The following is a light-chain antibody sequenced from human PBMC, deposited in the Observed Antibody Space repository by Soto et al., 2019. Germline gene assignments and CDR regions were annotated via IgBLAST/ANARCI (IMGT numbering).Light chain of an antibody. J-gene: IGLJ1*01. CDR3: SSYTSSRTLV. Sequence: QSALTQPASVSGSPGQSITISCTGTSSDIGGYNYVSWYQQHPGRAPKFMIYEVSYRPSGVSNRFSGSKSGNTASLIISGLQAEDEADYYCSSYTSSRTLVFGTGTKVTVL. CDR2: EVS. CDR1: SSDIGGYNY. V-gene: IGLV2-14*01.